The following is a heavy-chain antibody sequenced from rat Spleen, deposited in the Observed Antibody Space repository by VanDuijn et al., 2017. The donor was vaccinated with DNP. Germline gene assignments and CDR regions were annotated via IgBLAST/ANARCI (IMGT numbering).Heavy chain of an antibody. D-gene: IGHD2-3*01. CDR2: INPDGSST. CDR3: SSGGPDMIQGNWFAY. J-gene: IGHJ3*01. V-gene: IGHV5-35*01. Sequence: EVQLVESGGGSVQPGSPLKLSCAASGFSFRGDWLNWIRQAPGKGLEWVATINPDGSSTYYPDTVKGRFMISKDDARNTGYLQMNNLRSEYTAMYYCSSGGPDMIQGNWFAYWGQGTLVTVSS. CDR1: GFSFRGDW.